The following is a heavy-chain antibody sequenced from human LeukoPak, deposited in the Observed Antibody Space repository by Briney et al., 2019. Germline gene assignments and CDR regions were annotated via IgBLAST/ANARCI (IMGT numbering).Heavy chain of an antibody. Sequence: GASVKVSCKASGYTFSTYYMHWVRQAPGQGLEWMGIINPSGGDTSYTQKFQGRVTMTRDTSTSTVYMELSSLRSEDTAVYYCARVVRGARDYWGQGTLVTVSS. J-gene: IGHJ4*02. CDR3: ARVVRGARDY. CDR1: GYTFSTYY. V-gene: IGHV1-46*01. D-gene: IGHD3-10*01. CDR2: INPSGGDT.